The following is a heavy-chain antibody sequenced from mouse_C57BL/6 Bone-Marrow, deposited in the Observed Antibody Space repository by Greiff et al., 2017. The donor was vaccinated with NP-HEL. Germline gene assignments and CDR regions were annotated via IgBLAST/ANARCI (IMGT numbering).Heavy chain of an antibody. CDR3: VRIYYGYFDV. D-gene: IGHD1-1*01. J-gene: IGHJ1*03. V-gene: IGHV10-1*01. CDR2: IRSKSNNYAT. CDR1: GFSFNTYA. Sequence: EVTLVESGGGLVQPKGSLKLSCAASGFSFNTYAMNWVRQAPGKGLEWVARIRSKSNNYATYYADSVKDRFTISRDDSESMLYLQMNNLKTEDTAMYYCVRIYYGYFDVWGTGTTVTVSS.